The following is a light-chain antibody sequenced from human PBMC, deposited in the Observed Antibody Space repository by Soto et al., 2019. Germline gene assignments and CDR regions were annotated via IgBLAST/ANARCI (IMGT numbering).Light chain of an antibody. CDR1: QTISSW. Sequence: DIQMTQCPSTLSGSVGDRVTITCRASQTISSWLAWYQQKPGKAPKLLIYKASTLKSGVPSRFSGSGSGTEFTLTISSLQPDDFATYYCQHYNSYSAAFGQGTKVDIK. V-gene: IGKV1-5*03. J-gene: IGKJ1*01. CDR3: QHYNSYSAA. CDR2: KAS.